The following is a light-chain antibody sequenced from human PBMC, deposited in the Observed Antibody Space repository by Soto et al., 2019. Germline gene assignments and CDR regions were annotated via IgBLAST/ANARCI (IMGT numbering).Light chain of an antibody. Sequence: EIVMTQSPATLSVSPGERATLSCRASQSVNTNLAWYQQKPGQPPRLLIYGASTRASGIPARFSGSGSGTEFTLTISSLQSEYFEGYYCQQSNNWRTFGQGTRVEIK. J-gene: IGKJ1*01. V-gene: IGKV3-15*01. CDR2: GAS. CDR3: QQSNNWRT. CDR1: QSVNTN.